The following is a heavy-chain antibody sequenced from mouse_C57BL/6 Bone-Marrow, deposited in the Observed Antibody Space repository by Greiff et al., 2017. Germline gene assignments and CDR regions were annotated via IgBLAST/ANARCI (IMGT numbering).Heavy chain of an antibody. CDR3: ARSFSYWYFDY. D-gene: IGHD2-10*01. V-gene: IGHV1-50*01. J-gene: IGHJ2*01. CDR2: IDPSDSYT. CDR1: GYTFTSYW. Sequence: QVQLQQPGAELVKPGASVKLSCKASGYTFTSYWMQWVKQRPGQGLEWIGEIDPSDSYTNYNQKFKGKATLTVDTSSSTAYMQLSSLTSEDSAVYYGARSFSYWYFDYWGQGTTLTVSS.